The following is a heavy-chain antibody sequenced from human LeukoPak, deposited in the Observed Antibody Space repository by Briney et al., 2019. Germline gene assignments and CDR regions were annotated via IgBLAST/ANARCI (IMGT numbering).Heavy chain of an antibody. D-gene: IGHD4-23*01. J-gene: IGHJ4*02. V-gene: IGHV3-74*01. CDR1: GFTFTNHW. CDR3: ARDLTYGGKRGYYFDY. Sequence: PGGSLRLSCAVSGFTFTNHWMHWVRQVPGEGLLWVSRISNDGRSTNYADSVKGRFTISRDNAKNTLHLQMNSLRAEDTAVYYCARDLTYGGKRGYYFDYWGQGTLVTVSS. CDR2: ISNDGRST.